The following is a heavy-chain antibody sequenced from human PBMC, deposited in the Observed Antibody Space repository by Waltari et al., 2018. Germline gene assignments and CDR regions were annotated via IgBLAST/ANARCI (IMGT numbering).Heavy chain of an antibody. V-gene: IGHV1-69*02. Sequence: QVQLVQSGAEVKKPGSSVKVSCKASGGTFSSYTISWVRQAPGQGLEWMGRIIPILGIANYEQKFQGRVTITADKSTSTAYMELSSLRSEDTAVYYCARGPYSGSYNYWGQGTLVTVSS. CDR1: GGTFSSYT. CDR3: ARGPYSGSYNY. D-gene: IGHD1-26*01. J-gene: IGHJ4*02. CDR2: IIPILGIA.